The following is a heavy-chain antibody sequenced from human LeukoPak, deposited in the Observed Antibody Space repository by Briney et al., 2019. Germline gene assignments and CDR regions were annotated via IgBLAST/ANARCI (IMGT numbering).Heavy chain of an antibody. CDR2: ISGDGGST. CDR3: AKDEGFGEPIYFYYYGMDV. J-gene: IGHJ6*02. Sequence: GSLRLSCAASGFTFDDYAMHWVRQAPGKGLEWVSLISGDGGSTYYADSVKGRFTISRDNSKNSLYLQMNSLRTDDTALYYCAKDEGFGEPIYFYYYGMDVWGQGTTVTVSS. D-gene: IGHD3-10*01. CDR1: GFTFDDYA. V-gene: IGHV3-43*02.